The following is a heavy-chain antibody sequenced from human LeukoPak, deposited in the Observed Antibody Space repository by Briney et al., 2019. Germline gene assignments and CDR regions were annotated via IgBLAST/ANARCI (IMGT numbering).Heavy chain of an antibody. D-gene: IGHD4-11*01. CDR2: KYYRSKWYN. CDR3: ARGLATVTSRGAFDI. CDR1: RDSVPHNSAA. V-gene: IGHV6-1*01. J-gene: IGHJ3*02. Sequence: SQSLSLTCAICRDSVPHNSAAWNWIPQSPSRGLEWLGRKYYRSKWYNDYPVSVKSRLTLIPDTSKNQFSLQLNPLTPEDTAVYYCARGLATVTSRGAFDICGEGTMVTVSS.